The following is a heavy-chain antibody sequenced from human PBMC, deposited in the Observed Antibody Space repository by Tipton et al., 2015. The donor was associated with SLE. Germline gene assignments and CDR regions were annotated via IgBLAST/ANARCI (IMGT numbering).Heavy chain of an antibody. Sequence: QLVQSGAEVKKPGASVKVSCKASGYTFTNCVISWVRQAPGQGLEWMGWISGANGYTNFAQRFQGRVTMTTDTSTSTAYMELTSLRSDDTAVYYCARDPDSMIVVVRDAFDIWGQGTMVTVSS. CDR2: ISGANGYT. D-gene: IGHD3-22*01. V-gene: IGHV1-18*04. J-gene: IGHJ3*02. CDR1: GYTFTNCV. CDR3: ARDPDSMIVVVRDAFDI.